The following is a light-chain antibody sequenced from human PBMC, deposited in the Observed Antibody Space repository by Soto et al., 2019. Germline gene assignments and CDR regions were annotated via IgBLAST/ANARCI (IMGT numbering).Light chain of an antibody. CDR3: SSFTNNNTPHVV. Sequence: QSALTQPASVSGSPGQSITISCTGTDSDVGGYNYVSWYQQHPGKAPKLMIYGVYNRLSGVSNRFSGSKSGNTASLTISGLQAEDEADYYCSSFTNNNTPHVVFGGGTKVTVL. J-gene: IGLJ2*01. CDR1: DSDVGGYNY. CDR2: GVY. V-gene: IGLV2-14*01.